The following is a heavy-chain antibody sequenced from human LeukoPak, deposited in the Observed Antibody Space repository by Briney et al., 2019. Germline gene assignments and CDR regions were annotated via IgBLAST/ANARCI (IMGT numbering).Heavy chain of an antibody. V-gene: IGHV3-48*01. CDR3: ARDGAGYSSSWDTVYYYYYGMDV. J-gene: IGHJ6*02. D-gene: IGHD6-13*01. CDR2: ISSSSSTI. Sequence: GGSLRLSCAASGFTFSSYSMNWVRQAPGKGLEWVSYISSSSSTIYYADSVKGRFTISRDNAKNSLYLQMNSLRAEDTAVYYCARDGAGYSSSWDTVYYYYYGMDVWGQGTTVTVSS. CDR1: GFTFSSYS.